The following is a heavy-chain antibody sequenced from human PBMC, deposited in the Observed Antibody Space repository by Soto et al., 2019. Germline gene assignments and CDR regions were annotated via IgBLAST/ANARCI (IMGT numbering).Heavy chain of an antibody. CDR2: IYWDDDK. CDR3: ARASFSSAFDI. Sequence: QITLKESGPTMVKTTQTLTLTCTFSGFSLSTRGVAVGWIRQPPGKALEWLALIYWDDDKRHSPSLKSRLTITNDTSKNQVLLTLTNMDPVDTATYYCARASFSSAFDIWGQGTMVTVSS. CDR1: GFSLSTRGVA. J-gene: IGHJ3*02. V-gene: IGHV2-5*02.